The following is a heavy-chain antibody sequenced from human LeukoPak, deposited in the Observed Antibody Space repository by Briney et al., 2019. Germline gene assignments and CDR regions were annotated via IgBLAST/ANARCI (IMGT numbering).Heavy chain of an antibody. V-gene: IGHV4-34*01. CDR1: GGSFSGYY. CDR3: ARANIRRYCSGGSCYVRSGSFDI. J-gene: IGHJ3*02. CDR2: INHSGST. Sequence: SETLSLTCAVYGGSFSGYYWSWIRQPPGKGLEWIGEINHSGSTNYNPSLKSRVTISVDTSKNQFSLKLSSVTAADTAVYYCARANIRRYCSGGSCYVRSGSFDIWGQGTMVTVSS. D-gene: IGHD2-15*01.